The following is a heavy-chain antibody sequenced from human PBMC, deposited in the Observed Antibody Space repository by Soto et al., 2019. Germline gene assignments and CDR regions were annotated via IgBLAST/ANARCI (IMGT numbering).Heavy chain of an antibody. Sequence: VQLLESGGGLVQAGGSRRLSCAASGFTFSDYAVSWVRQAPGKGLGWVSSVSGNGESKKYADSVRGRFTISRDTSKNSVDLEMNRLRAEETAVYYGAKDRALLWFEESSDAFEVWGQGTTVTVS. CDR3: AKDRALLWFEESSDAFEV. J-gene: IGHJ3*01. CDR1: GFTFSDYA. D-gene: IGHD3-10*01. CDR2: VSGNGESK. V-gene: IGHV3-23*01.